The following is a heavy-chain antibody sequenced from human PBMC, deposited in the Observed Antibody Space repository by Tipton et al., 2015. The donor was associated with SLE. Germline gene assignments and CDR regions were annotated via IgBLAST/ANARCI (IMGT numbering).Heavy chain of an antibody. CDR2: IHYAGGT. CDR1: GGSIGSSSYY. Sequence: TLSLTCTVSGGSIGSSSYYWGWIRQSPAQGLEWIGTIHYAGGTYYNPSLRSRLTISVDTSENHFSLNLNSVTAADTAVYFCARQRGYYDGTPFPPWNFDLWGRGTHVTVSS. V-gene: IGHV4-39*07. CDR3: ARQRGYYDGTPFPPWNFDL. D-gene: IGHD3-16*01. J-gene: IGHJ2*01.